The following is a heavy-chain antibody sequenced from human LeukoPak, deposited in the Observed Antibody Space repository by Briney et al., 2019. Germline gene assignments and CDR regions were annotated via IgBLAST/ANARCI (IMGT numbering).Heavy chain of an antibody. CDR1: AYTFTDHY. CDR2: INPNSGGT. CDR3: ARGYSSGLGTWRVAVPPDY. J-gene: IGHJ4*02. Sequence: GASVKVSCKGSAYTFTDHYIHWVRQAPGQGLEWMGWINPNSGGTNSAQKFKGRVTMTRDTSITTAYMELNSLGSDDTAVYYCARGYSSGLGTWRVAVPPDYWGQGTLVTVSS. D-gene: IGHD6-19*01. V-gene: IGHV1-2*02.